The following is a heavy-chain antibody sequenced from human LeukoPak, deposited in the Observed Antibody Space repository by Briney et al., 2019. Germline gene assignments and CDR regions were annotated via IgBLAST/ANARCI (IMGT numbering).Heavy chain of an antibody. CDR2: ISSSGSTI. Sequence: GSLRLSCAASGFTFSSYEMNWVRQAPGKGLEWVSYISSSGSTIYYADSVKGRFTISRDNAKNSLYLQMNSLRAEDTAVYYCARGRGGGATLYFDYWGQGTLVTVSS. J-gene: IGHJ4*02. CDR1: GFTFSSYE. V-gene: IGHV3-48*03. D-gene: IGHD1-26*01. CDR3: ARGRGGGATLYFDY.